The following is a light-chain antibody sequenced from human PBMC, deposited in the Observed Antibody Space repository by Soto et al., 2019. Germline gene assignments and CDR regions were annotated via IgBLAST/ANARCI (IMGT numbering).Light chain of an antibody. Sequence: EIVLTQSPSTLSPSPVDRATXSSRASQSVSSRYLAWYQQKPGYTPSLLIYGSSGKATDIPDTFGDGKSGTDFTLTISRRKREGFTVYYFQQYGGWFTFGEGTRLEIK. J-gene: IGKJ5*01. CDR2: GSS. CDR3: QQYGGWFT. CDR1: QSVSSRY. V-gene: IGKV3-20*01.